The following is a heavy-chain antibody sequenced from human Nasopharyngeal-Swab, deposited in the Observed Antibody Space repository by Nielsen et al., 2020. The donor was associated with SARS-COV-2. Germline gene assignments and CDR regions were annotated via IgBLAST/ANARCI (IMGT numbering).Heavy chain of an antibody. D-gene: IGHD6-13*01. V-gene: IGHV4-61*02. CDR1: GGSISSGSYY. Sequence: SETLSLTCTVPGGSISSGSYYWSWIRQPAGKGLEWIGRIYTSGSTNYNPSLKSRVTISVDTSKNQFSLKLSSVTAADTAVYYCATGAYSSSWYYYYYGMDVWGQGTTVTVSS. J-gene: IGHJ6*02. CDR3: ATGAYSSSWYYYYYGMDV. CDR2: IYTSGST.